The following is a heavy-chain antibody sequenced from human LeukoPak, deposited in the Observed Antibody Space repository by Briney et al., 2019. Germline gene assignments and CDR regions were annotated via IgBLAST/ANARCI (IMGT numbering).Heavy chain of an antibody. D-gene: IGHD1-26*01. CDR2: ISSGGSTI. CDR1: GFTFSDYY. CDR3: ARGRSGSYRGGAFDI. V-gene: IGHV3-11*01. Sequence: GSLRLSCAASGFTFSDYYMNWIRQAPGKGLEWVSYISSGGSTIYYTDSVKGRFTISRDNAKNSLYLQMNSLRAEDTAVYYCARGRSGSYRGGAFDIWGQGTMVTVSS. J-gene: IGHJ3*02.